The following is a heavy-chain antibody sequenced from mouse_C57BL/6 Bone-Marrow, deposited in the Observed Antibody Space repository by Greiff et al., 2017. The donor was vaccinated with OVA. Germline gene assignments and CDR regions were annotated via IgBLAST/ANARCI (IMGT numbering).Heavy chain of an antibody. V-gene: IGHV5-9*01. J-gene: IGHJ4*01. D-gene: IGHD1-1*01. CDR3: ARHDAYGSRFYAMDY. CDR1: GFTFSSYT. CDR2: ISGGGGNT. Sequence: EVHLVESGGGLVKPGGSLKLSCAASGFTFSSYTMSWVRQTPEKRLEWVATISGGGGNTYYPDSVKGRFTISRDNAKNTLYLQMSSLRSEDTALYYCARHDAYGSRFYAMDYWGQGTSVTVSS.